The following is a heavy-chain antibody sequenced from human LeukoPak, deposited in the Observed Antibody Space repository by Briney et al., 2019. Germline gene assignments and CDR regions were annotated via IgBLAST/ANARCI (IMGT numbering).Heavy chain of an antibody. Sequence: SETLSLTCTVSGSSISSYYWSWIRQPPGKGLEWIGYIYYSGSTNYNPSLQSRVTISVDTSKNQFSLKLSSVTTADTAVYYCARVLYDFWSGYFWFDPWGQGTLVTVSS. V-gene: IGHV4-59*01. CDR2: IYYSGST. CDR1: GSSISSYY. J-gene: IGHJ5*02. D-gene: IGHD3-3*01. CDR3: ARVLYDFWSGYFWFDP.